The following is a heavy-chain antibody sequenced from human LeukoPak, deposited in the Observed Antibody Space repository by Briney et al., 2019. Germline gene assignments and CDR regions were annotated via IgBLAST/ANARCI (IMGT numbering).Heavy chain of an antibody. CDR1: GASTSSNY. D-gene: IGHD2-2*01. CDR2: IYYSGST. V-gene: IGHV4-59*08. Sequence: PSETLSLTCTVSGASTSSNYWSWIRQPPGKGLEWIGYIYYSGSTNYNPSLKSRVTISVDTPKNQFSLKLRSVTAADTAVYYCARLPGTSRFDPWGQGTLVIVSS. CDR3: ARLPGTSRFDP. J-gene: IGHJ5*02.